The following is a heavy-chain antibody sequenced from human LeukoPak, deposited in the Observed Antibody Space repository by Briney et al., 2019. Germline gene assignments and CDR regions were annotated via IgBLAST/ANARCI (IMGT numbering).Heavy chain of an antibody. Sequence: GGSLRLSCAASGFTFSSYPLHWVRQAPGKGLEWVALISSDGSEKYYGESVKGRITISRDISQNTLFLQMNRLRPEDTAVYFCARQGGSVRYHYNYMDLWGRGTTVVVSS. V-gene: IGHV3-30*04. D-gene: IGHD6-25*01. CDR1: GFTFSSYP. CDR2: ISSDGSEK. J-gene: IGHJ6*03. CDR3: ARQGGSVRYHYNYMDL.